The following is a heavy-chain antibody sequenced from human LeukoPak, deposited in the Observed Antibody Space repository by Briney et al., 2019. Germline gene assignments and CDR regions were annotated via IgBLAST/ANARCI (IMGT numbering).Heavy chain of an antibody. D-gene: IGHD3-10*01. CDR3: ARGLPYYGSGKSPY. CDR1: GFTFSSYS. Sequence: GGSLRLSCAASGFTFSSYSMNWVRQAPGKGLEWVSSISSSSSYIYYADSVTGRFTISRDNAKNSLYLQMNSLRAEATAVSYCARGLPYYGSGKSPYWGQGTLVTVSS. J-gene: IGHJ4*02. CDR2: ISSSSSYI. V-gene: IGHV3-21*01.